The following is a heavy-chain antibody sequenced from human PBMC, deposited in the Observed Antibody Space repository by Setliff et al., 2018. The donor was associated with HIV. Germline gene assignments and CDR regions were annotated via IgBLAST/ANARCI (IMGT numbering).Heavy chain of an antibody. CDR3: ARVHYPSRQARGYSYGYKY. Sequence: PGGSLRLSCAPSGFNFGDLAMSWVRQAPGKGLQWLAGISWNGGRRFYADAVLGRFTVSRDNAKNSLYLQMNSLRAEDTAVSYCARVHYPSRQARGYSYGYKYWGQGTLVTVSS. V-gene: IGHV3-20*04. D-gene: IGHD5-18*01. J-gene: IGHJ4*02. CDR1: GFNFGDLA. CDR2: ISWNGGRR.